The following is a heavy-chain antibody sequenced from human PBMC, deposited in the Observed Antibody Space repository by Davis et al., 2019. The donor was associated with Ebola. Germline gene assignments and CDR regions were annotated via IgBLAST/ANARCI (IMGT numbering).Heavy chain of an antibody. CDR3: ARGIYDFWSGLLNP. V-gene: IGHV4-59*01. J-gene: IGHJ5*02. Sequence: PSETLSLTCTVSGGSISSYYWSWIRQPPGKGLEWIGYIYYSGSTNYNPSLKSRVTISVDTSKNQFSLKLSSVTAADTAVYYCARGIYDFWSGLLNPWGQGTLVTVSS. CDR1: GGSISSYY. D-gene: IGHD3-3*01. CDR2: IYYSGST.